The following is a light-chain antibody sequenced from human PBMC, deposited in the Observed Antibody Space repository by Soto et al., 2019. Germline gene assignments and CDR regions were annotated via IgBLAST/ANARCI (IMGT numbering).Light chain of an antibody. Sequence: QSALTQPRSVSGSPGQSVTISCTGTSSDVGGYNYVTWYQQNPGKAPKVMIYDVKTRPSGVPDRFSGSKSGNTASLTISGLQAEDEADYYCCSYAGDYTVVFGPGTKLTVL. V-gene: IGLV2-11*01. CDR2: DVK. CDR1: SSDVGGYNY. J-gene: IGLJ1*01. CDR3: CSYAGDYTVV.